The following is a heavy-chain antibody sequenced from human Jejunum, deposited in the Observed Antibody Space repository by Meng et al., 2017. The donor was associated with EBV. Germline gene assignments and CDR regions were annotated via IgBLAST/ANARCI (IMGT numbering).Heavy chain of an antibody. CDR1: GCSISGGGYY. CDR3: ARVNGYCSEGTCYYLDY. J-gene: IGHJ4*02. D-gene: IGHD2-15*01. CDR2: IHYNGAT. Sequence: QVRLQESGPGLLKPSQXLSLPCGVSGCSISGGGYYWSWIRQPPGKGLEWIGYIHYNGATYYNPSLKSRLTMAVDTSKNQFSLKLSSVTAADTAVYYCARVNGYCSEGTCYYLDYWGQGTLVTVSS. V-gene: IGHV4-30-4*01.